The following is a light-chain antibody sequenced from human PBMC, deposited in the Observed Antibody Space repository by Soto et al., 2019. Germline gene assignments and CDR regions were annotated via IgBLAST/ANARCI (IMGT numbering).Light chain of an antibody. CDR3: SAYAGSNNFV. V-gene: IGLV2-14*01. CDR2: EVS. J-gene: IGLJ1*01. Sequence: QSALTQPASVSGSPGQSITISCTGTSSDVGGYSYVSWYQQHPGKTPKLMIYEVSNRPSGVSHRFSGSKSGNTASLTISGLQTEDEADYYCSAYAGSNNFVFGSGTKVTVL. CDR1: SSDVGGYSY.